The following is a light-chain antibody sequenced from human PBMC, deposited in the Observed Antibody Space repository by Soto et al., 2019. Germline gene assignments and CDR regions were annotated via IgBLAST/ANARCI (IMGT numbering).Light chain of an antibody. CDR2: KAS. V-gene: IGKV1-5*03. J-gene: IGKJ1*01. CDR3: QHYKMDSPWT. CDR1: QGISTY. Sequence: DIQMTQSPASLSASVGDRVTITCRSSQGISTYLGWYQQKPGKAPKLLIYKASTLKSGVPSRFSGSGSGTEFTLTISSLQPDDFAAYYCQHYKMDSPWTFGQGTKVDIK.